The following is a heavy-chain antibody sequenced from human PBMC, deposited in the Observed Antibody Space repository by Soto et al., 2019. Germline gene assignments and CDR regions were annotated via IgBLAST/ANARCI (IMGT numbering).Heavy chain of an antibody. J-gene: IGHJ4*02. V-gene: IGHV3-23*01. CDR1: GFTFSSSA. CDR3: AKLVVADYYIES. CDR2: ISGSAKST. D-gene: IGHD5-12*01. Sequence: EVQVLESGGGLVQPGGSLRLSCSASGFTFSSSAISWVRQAPGQGLEWVAGISGSAKSTYHADSVKGRFTISRDNSKNTMWLQMNSLRAEDTAVYYCAKLVVADYYIESWGQGTLVTVSS.